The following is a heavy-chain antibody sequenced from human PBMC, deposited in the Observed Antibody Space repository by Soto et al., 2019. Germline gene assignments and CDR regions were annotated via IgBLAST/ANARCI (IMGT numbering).Heavy chain of an antibody. J-gene: IGHJ3*02. D-gene: IGHD4-17*01. CDR1: GFTLSSYA. Sequence: ESGGGVVQPGRSLRLSCAASGFTLSSYAMHWVRQAPGKGLEWVAVISYDGSNKYYADSVKGRFTISRDNSKNTLYLQMNSLRAEDTAVYYCARGSTTVVTSTAGAFDIWGQGTMVTVSS. CDR3: ARGSTTVVTSTAGAFDI. V-gene: IGHV3-30-3*01. CDR2: ISYDGSNK.